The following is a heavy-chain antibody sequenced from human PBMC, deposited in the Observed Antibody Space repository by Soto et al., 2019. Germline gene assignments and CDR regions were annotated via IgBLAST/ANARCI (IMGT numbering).Heavy chain of an antibody. CDR2: SSGTGINA. V-gene: IGHV3-23*01. CDR1: GFALSGFA. J-gene: IGHJ4*02. CDR3: ANVRG. Sequence: EVQLLESGGGLVQPGGSLSLSCAGSGFALSGFAMNWVRQAPGKGLEWVSASSGTGINAYYAESVRGRFTVSRDNSRNTVFLQMNRLRVEDTAVYYCANVRGWGQGTLVTVSS. D-gene: IGHD3-10*01.